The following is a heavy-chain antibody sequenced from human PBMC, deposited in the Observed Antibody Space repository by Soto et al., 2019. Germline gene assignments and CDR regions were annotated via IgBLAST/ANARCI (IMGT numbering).Heavy chain of an antibody. V-gene: IGHV3-23*01. CDR3: AKLYDYIWWSYRSWLDY. D-gene: IGHD3-16*02. J-gene: IGHJ4*02. CDR2: ISGSGGST. CDR1: GFTFSSYA. Sequence: EVQLLESGGGLVQPGGSLRLSCAASGFTFSSYAMSWVRQAPGKGLEWVSAISGSGGSTYYADSVKGRFTISRDNSKNTLYLQMNSLRAEDTAVYYCAKLYDYIWWSYRSWLDYWGQGTLVTVSS.